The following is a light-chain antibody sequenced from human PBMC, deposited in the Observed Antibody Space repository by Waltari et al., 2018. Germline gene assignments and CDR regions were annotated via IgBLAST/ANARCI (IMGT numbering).Light chain of an antibody. V-gene: IGLV2-14*01. Sequence: QSALTQPASVSGSPGQSITISCTGTSSDVGSYNYVSWYQQHPGNAPKLVIYDVSVRPSGVSNRFSGSKSGNTASLTISGLQAEDEADYYCNSYAGSSSWVFGGGTKLTVL. CDR1: SSDVGSYNY. J-gene: IGLJ3*02. CDR3: NSYAGSSSWV. CDR2: DVS.